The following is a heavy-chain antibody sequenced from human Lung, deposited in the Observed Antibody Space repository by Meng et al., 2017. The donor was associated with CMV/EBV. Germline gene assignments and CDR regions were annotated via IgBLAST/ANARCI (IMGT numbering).Heavy chain of an antibody. D-gene: IGHD1-26*01. J-gene: IGHJ1*01. CDR3: ARGLVGAGGVF. Sequence: SLKISCAASGFTFNTHGIHWVRQAPGKGLEWVALISYDGNSQYYADSVKGRFTVSRDNLQMNSLRPEDTAIYYCARGLVGAGGVFWGQDTLVTVSS. V-gene: IGHV3-30-3*01. CDR1: GFTFNTHG. CDR2: ISYDGNSQ.